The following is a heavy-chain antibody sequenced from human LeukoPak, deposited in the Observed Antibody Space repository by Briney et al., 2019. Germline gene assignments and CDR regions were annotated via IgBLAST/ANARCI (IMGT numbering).Heavy chain of an antibody. V-gene: IGHV6-1*01. D-gene: IGHD2-15*01. CDR2: TYYRSKWYN. Sequence: SQTLSLTCAISGDSVPSNSAVWNWITQSPSRGLEWLGRTYYRSKWYNDYAVSVKSRITIKPDTSKNQFSLQLNSATPEDTAVYYCARLGLGGAFDIWGQGTMVTVSS. J-gene: IGHJ3*02. CDR1: GDSVPSNSAV. CDR3: ARLGLGGAFDI.